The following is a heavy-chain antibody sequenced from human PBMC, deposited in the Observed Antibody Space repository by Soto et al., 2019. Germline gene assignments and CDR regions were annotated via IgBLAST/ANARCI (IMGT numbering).Heavy chain of an antibody. D-gene: IGHD2-2*02. V-gene: IGHV3-7*01. J-gene: IGHJ6*02. CDR3: ARARVVPAAIMYYYYGMDV. Sequence: PGGSLRLSCAASGFTFSSYWMSWVRQAPGKGLEWVANIKQDGSEKYYVASVKGRFTISRDNGKNSLYLQMNSLRAEDTAVYYCARARVVPAAIMYYYYGMDVWGQGTTVTVSS. CDR1: GFTFSSYW. CDR2: IKQDGSEK.